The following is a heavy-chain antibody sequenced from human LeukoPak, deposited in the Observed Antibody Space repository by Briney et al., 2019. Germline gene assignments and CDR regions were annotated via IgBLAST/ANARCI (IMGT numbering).Heavy chain of an antibody. J-gene: IGHJ4*02. Sequence: SETLSLTCTVSGGSISSGDYYWSWIRQPPGKGLEWIGYIYYSGSTYYNPSLKSRVTISVDTSKNQFSLKLSSVTAADTAVYYCAREGRFWSGYGLDYWDQGTLVTVSS. D-gene: IGHD3-3*01. V-gene: IGHV4-30-4*08. CDR2: IYYSGST. CDR1: GGSISSGDYY. CDR3: AREGRFWSGYGLDY.